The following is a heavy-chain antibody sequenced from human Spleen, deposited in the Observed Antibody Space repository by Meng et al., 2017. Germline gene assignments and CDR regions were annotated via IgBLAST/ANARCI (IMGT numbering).Heavy chain of an antibody. CDR1: GGSISSYY. D-gene: IGHD4-17*01. CDR2: IYYSGST. J-gene: IGHJ4*02. CDR3: ARERATVTTVWKDPARYFDY. V-gene: IGHV4-59*01. Sequence: GSLRLSCTVSGGSISSYYWSWIRQPPGKGLEWIGYIYYSGSTNYNPSLKSRVTISVDTSKNQFSLKLSSVTAADTAVYYCARERATVTTVWKDPARYFDYWGQGTLVTVSS.